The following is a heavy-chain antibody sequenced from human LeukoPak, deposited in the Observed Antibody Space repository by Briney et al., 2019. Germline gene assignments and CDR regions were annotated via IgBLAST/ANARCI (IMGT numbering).Heavy chain of an antibody. V-gene: IGHV4-34*01. D-gene: IGHD2/OR15-2a*01. Sequence: PSETLSLTCAVSGDSLRRYSWTWIHQPPGKGLEWLGEISPSGSPDYNPSLKSRATISVDTSKNQFSLRVASVTAADTAVYYCASIRHDPLEYYYYIDVWGKGTTVTVSS. CDR2: ISPSGSP. CDR1: GDSLRRYS. J-gene: IGHJ6*03. CDR3: ASIRHDPLEYYYYIDV.